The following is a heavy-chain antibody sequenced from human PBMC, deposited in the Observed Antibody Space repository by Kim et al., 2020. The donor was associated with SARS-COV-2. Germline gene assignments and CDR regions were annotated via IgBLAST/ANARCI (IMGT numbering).Heavy chain of an antibody. CDR3: ARQTNWNYCEFDY. CDR1: GFTFSYYA. V-gene: IGHV3-23*01. J-gene: IGHJ4*02. D-gene: IGHD1-7*01. CDR2: ISGYGDST. Sequence: GGSLRLSCAASGFTFSYYAMTWVRQAPGKGLEWVSSISGYGDSTYYADSVKGRFTLSKDKSKNTLYLQMNSLRAEDTAVYYCARQTNWNYCEFDYWGQGT.